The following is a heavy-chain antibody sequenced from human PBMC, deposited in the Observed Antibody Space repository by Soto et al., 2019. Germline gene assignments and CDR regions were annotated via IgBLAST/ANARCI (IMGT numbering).Heavy chain of an antibody. CDR3: ASRKMNFGMDV. J-gene: IGHJ6*02. V-gene: IGHV3-11*06. CDR1: VFTFSDYY. CDR2: ISSSSSYT. Sequence: PGGSXRLSGSSSVFTFSDYYSIWIRQAPGKGLEWVSYISSSSSYTNYADSVKGRLTISRDNAKNSLYLQMNSLRAEDTAVYYCASRKMNFGMDVWGQGTTVTVSS.